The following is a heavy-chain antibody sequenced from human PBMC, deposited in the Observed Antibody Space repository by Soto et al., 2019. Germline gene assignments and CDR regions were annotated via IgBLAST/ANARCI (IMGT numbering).Heavy chain of an antibody. CDR2: IHHSVIT. Sequence: SETLSLTCGVSGYSLNSGYYWGWIRQPPGKGLEWIGSIHHSVITYYSPSLRSRLSLSVDTSKNQFSLKLTSVTAADTAVYYCARAYYDGNNYRTRGWFDPWGQGILVTVSS. J-gene: IGHJ5*02. CDR1: GYSLNSGYY. D-gene: IGHD3-16*01. CDR3: ARAYYDGNNYRTRGWFDP. V-gene: IGHV4-38-2*01.